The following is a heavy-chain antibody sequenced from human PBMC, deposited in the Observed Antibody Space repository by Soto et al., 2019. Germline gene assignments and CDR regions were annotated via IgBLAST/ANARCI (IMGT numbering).Heavy chain of an antibody. V-gene: IGHV1-69*01. CDR3: ARDPRKDIVVVPAAMWD. D-gene: IGHD2-2*01. J-gene: IGHJ4*02. CDR2: IIPIFGTA. CDR1: GGTFSSYA. Sequence: QVQLVQSGAEVKKPGSSVKVSCKASGGTFSSYAISWVRQAPGQGLEWMGGIIPIFGTANYAQKFQGRGTSTADESTSTAYMELSSLRSEDTAGYYWARDPRKDIVVVPAAMWDWGQGTLVTVSS.